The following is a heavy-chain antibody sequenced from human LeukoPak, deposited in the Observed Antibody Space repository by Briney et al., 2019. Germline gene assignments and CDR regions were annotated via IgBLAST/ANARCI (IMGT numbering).Heavy chain of an antibody. CDR2: ISYDGSNK. V-gene: IGHV3-30-3*01. CDR1: GFTFGSYA. J-gene: IGHJ6*03. Sequence: GRSLRLSCAASGFTFGSYAMHWVRQAPGKGLEWVAVISYDGSNKYYADSVKGRFTISRDNSKNTLYLQMNSLRAEDTAVYYCARDRTGDGYYYYYMDVWGKGTTVTVSS. D-gene: IGHD7-27*01. CDR3: ARDRTGDGYYYYYMDV.